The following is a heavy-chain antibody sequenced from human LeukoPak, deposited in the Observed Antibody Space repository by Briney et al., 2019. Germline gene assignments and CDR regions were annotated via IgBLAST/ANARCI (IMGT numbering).Heavy chain of an antibody. CDR2: INHSGST. D-gene: IGHD3-3*01. Sequence: SETLSLTCAVYGGSFSGYYWSWIRQPPGKGLEWIGEINHSGSTNYNPSLKSRVTISVDTSKNQFSLKLSSVTAADTAVYYCARSTYDFWSGYSYNWFDPWGQGTLVTVSS. CDR3: ARSTYDFWSGYSYNWFDP. V-gene: IGHV4-34*01. J-gene: IGHJ5*02. CDR1: GGSFSGYY.